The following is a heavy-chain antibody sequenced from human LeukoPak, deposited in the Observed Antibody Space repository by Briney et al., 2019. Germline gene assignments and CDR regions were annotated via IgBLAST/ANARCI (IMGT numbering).Heavy chain of an antibody. J-gene: IGHJ5*02. CDR1: GGSISSYY. V-gene: IGHV4-34*01. CDR2: INHSGST. Sequence: PSETLSLTCTVSGGSISSYYWSWIRQPPGKGLEWIGEINHSGSTNYNPSLKSRVTISVDTSKNRFSLKLSSVTAADTAVYFCARHTPGYSSSWYPGWFDPWGQGTLVTVSS. CDR3: ARHTPGYSSSWYPGWFDP. D-gene: IGHD6-13*01.